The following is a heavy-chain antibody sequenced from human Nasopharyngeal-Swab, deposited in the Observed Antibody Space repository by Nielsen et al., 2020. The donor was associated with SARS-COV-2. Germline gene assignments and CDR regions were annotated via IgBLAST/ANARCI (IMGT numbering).Heavy chain of an antibody. CDR3: ARVGYSNYGEGFDY. D-gene: IGHD4-11*01. Sequence: SETLSLTCAVYGGSFSGYYWSWIRQPPGKGLEWIGEINHSGSTNYNPSLKSRVIISVDTSKNQFSLKLSSVTAADTAVYYCARVGYSNYGEGFDYWGQGTLVTVSS. J-gene: IGHJ4*02. CDR2: INHSGST. CDR1: GGSFSGYY. V-gene: IGHV4-34*01.